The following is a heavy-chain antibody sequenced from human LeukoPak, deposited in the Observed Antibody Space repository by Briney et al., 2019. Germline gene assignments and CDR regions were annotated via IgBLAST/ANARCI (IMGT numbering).Heavy chain of an antibody. Sequence: GGSLRLSCAASGFTFTSYYMHWVRQAPGQGLEWMGIINPSGGSTSYAQKFQGRVTMTRDTSTSTVYMELSSLRSEDTAVYYCARCYDSSGYYHPWGQGTLVTVSS. J-gene: IGHJ5*02. CDR2: INPSGGST. V-gene: IGHV1-46*01. D-gene: IGHD3-22*01. CDR1: GFTFTSYY. CDR3: ARCYDSSGYYHP.